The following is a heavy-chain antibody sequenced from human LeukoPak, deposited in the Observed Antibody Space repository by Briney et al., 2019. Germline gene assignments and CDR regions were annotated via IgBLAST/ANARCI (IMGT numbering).Heavy chain of an antibody. D-gene: IGHD3-22*01. CDR1: GYTLTELS. V-gene: IGHV1-24*01. CDR2: FDPEDGET. CDR3: ATDYYDSSGWPYVL. Sequence: ASVKVSCKVSGYTLTELSMHWVRQAPGKGLEWMGGFDPEDGETIYAQKFQGRVTVTEDTSTDTAYMELSSLRSEDTAVYYCATDYYDSSGWPYVLWGQGTLVTVSS. J-gene: IGHJ4*02.